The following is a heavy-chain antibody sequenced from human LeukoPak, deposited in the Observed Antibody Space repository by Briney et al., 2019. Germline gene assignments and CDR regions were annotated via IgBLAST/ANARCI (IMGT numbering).Heavy chain of an antibody. J-gene: IGHJ6*03. CDR3: ARVPWNYYYYMDV. D-gene: IGHD1-1*01. CDR2: INHSGST. V-gene: IGHV4-34*01. Sequence: PSETLSLTCAVYGGSFSGYYWSWIRQPPGKGLEWIGEINHSGSTNYNPSLKSRVTISVDTSKNQFSLKLSSVTAADTAVYYCARVPWNYYYYMDVWGKGTTVTISS. CDR1: GGSFSGYY.